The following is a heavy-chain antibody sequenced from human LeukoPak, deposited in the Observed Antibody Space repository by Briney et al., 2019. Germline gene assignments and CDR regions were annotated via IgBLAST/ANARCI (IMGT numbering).Heavy chain of an antibody. CDR2: MNPNSGNT. V-gene: IGHV1-8*01. D-gene: IGHD3-3*01. CDR1: GYTFTSYD. Sequence: GASVKVSRKASGYTFTSYDINWVRQATGQGLEWMGWMNPNSGNTGYAQKFQGRVTMTRNTSISTAYMELSSLRSEDTAVYYCARPSRITIFGVVIIYDAFDIWGQGTMVTVSS. J-gene: IGHJ3*02. CDR3: ARPSRITIFGVVIIYDAFDI.